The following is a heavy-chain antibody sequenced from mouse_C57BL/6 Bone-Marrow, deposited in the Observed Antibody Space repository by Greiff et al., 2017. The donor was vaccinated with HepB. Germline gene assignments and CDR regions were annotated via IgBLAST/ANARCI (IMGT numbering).Heavy chain of an antibody. CDR2: ISYDGSN. J-gene: IGHJ2*01. D-gene: IGHD2-4*01. V-gene: IGHV3-6*01. CDR3: AREGAYDYAFDY. Sequence: EVQRVESGPGLVKPSQSLSLTCSVTGYSITSGYYWNWIRQFPGNKLEWMGYISYDGSNNYNPSLKNRISINRDTSKNQFFLKLNSVTTEDTATYYCAREGAYDYAFDYWGQGTTLTVSS. CDR1: GYSITSGYY.